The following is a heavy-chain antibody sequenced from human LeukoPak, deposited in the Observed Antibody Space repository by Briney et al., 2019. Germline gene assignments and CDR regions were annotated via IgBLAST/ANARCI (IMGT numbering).Heavy chain of an antibody. CDR2: FNHSGST. V-gene: IGHV4-34*01. Sequence: SETLSLTCAVYGGSFSGYSWTWIRQPPGKGLEWIGEFNHSGSTNYNPSLKSRVTISVDTSKNQFSLKLSSVTAADTAVYYCASDYYGSGSYQYPYIDYWGQGTLVTVSS. CDR1: GGSFSGYS. D-gene: IGHD3-10*01. J-gene: IGHJ4*02. CDR3: ASDYYGSGSYQYPYIDY.